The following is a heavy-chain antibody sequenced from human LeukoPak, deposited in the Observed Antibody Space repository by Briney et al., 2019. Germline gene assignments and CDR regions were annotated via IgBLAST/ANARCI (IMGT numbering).Heavy chain of an antibody. V-gene: IGHV4-39*07. CDR3: AREMGSSWSDY. CDR1: GGSISSSSYY. Sequence: SETLSLTCTVSGGSISSSSYYWGWIRQPPGKGLEWIGSIYYSGSTYYNPSLKSRVTISVDTSKNQFSLKLSSVTAADTAVYYCAREMGSSWSDYWGQGTLVTVSS. D-gene: IGHD6-13*01. CDR2: IYYSGST. J-gene: IGHJ4*02.